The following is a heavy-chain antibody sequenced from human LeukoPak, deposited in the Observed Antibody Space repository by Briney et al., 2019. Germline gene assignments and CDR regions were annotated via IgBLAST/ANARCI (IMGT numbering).Heavy chain of an antibody. CDR1: GFTFSTYW. CDR3: LRSGGY. V-gene: IGHV3-7*01. D-gene: IGHD1-26*01. J-gene: IGHJ4*02. Sequence: PGGSLRLSCAAPGFTFSTYWMNWVRQAPGKGLEWVANIKPDGSEKYFVDSVKGRFTISRGNAKNSLYLQMNSLRAEDTAVYYCLRSGGYWGQGTPVTVSS. CDR2: IKPDGSEK.